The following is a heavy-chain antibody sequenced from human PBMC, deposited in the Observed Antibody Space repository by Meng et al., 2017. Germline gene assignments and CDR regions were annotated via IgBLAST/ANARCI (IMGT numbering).Heavy chain of an antibody. CDR3: ARALIVVANWFDP. CDR2: INPNSGGT. D-gene: IGHD3-22*01. CDR1: GYTFTGYY. J-gene: IGHJ5*02. V-gene: IGHV1-2*06. Sequence: QGQRVQSGGEVKKPGASVKVSCKASGYTFTGYYMHWVRQAPGQGLEWMGRINPNSGGTNYAQKFQGRVTMTRDTSISTAYMELSRLRSDDTAVYYCARALIVVANWFDPWGQGTLVTVSS.